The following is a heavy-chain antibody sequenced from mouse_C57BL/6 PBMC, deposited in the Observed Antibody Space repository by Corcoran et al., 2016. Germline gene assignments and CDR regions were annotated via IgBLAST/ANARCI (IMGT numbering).Heavy chain of an antibody. J-gene: IGHJ3*01. CDR3: AREGDDYDGGFAY. V-gene: IGHV1-19*01. D-gene: IGHD2-4*01. Sequence: EVQLQESGSVQVKPGAAVNMSCKASGYTFIDYYMNWVKQSHGKSIEWIGVIKPYNGGTSYNQKFKGKATLNVDKSSSTAYMELNSLTSEDSAVYYCAREGDDYDGGFAYWGQGTLVTVSA. CDR1: GYTFIDYY. CDR2: IKPYNGGT.